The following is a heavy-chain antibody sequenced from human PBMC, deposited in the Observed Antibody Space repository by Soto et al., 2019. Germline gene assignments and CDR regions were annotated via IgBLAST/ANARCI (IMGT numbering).Heavy chain of an antibody. CDR1: GGSISSSDYY. V-gene: IGHV4-39*01. J-gene: IGHJ4*02. D-gene: IGHD1-26*01. CDR2: ISYGGST. Sequence: TLSLTCTVSGGSISSSDYYWGWIRQPPGKGLEWIGSISYGGSTYHNPSLRSRVTISVDTSKSQFSLDLSSVTAADTAVYYCARTPRRSGSYFGYWGQGTLVTVSS. CDR3: ARTPRRSGSYFGY.